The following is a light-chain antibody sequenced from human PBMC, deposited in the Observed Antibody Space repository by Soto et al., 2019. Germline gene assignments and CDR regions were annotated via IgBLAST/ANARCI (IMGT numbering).Light chain of an antibody. CDR1: ESIDSW. CDR3: QQYNSYRA. CDR2: KAS. V-gene: IGKV1-5*03. Sequence: DIQTTQSPSTLSASVGDRVTITCRASESIDSWLAWHQQKPGRAPKLLICKASSLESGVPSRFSGSGFGTEFTLTISSLQPDDFATYYCQQYNSYRAFGQGTKVDIK. J-gene: IGKJ1*01.